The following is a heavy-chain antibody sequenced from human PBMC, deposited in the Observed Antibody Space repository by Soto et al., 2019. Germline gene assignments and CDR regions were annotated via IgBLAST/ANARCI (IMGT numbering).Heavy chain of an antibody. J-gene: IGHJ4*02. D-gene: IGHD6-13*01. CDR1: GGSVSSPSYY. Sequence: SETLSLTCTVSGGSVSSPSYYWGWIRQPPGKGLEWIASIYYIGSTNYNSSLKSRVVISIDTSKNQFSLRLSSVTAADTSVYYCVRHTHGTWYSDYWGQGTLVTVSS. V-gene: IGHV4-39*01. CDR2: IYYIGST. CDR3: VRHTHGTWYSDY.